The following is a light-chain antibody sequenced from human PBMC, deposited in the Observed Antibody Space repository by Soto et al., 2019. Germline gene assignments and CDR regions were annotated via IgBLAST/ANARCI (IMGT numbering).Light chain of an antibody. CDR3: QQYGTSPGT. CDR2: GAS. J-gene: IGKJ1*01. Sequence: IALTRSLGTLTLSPGESATRSCRASQSVTSNYLAWYQQKPGQAPRLLMFGASIRDTGIPDRFIGSGSGTDFTLTISRLEPEDFAVFYCQQYGTSPGTFGQGTKVDIK. CDR1: QSVTSNY. V-gene: IGKV3-20*01.